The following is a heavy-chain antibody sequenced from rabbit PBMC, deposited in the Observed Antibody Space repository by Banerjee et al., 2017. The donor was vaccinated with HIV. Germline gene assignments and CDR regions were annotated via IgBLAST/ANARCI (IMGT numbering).Heavy chain of an antibody. Sequence: QSLEESGGDLVKPGASLTLTCTVSGFSFSSSYYMCWVRQAPGKGLEWIACSDTGSGGSTYYASWAKGRFTISKTSSPTVTLQMTSLTAADTATYFCVRELHGDVGYGYYELWGPGTLVTVS. CDR1: GFSFSSSYY. CDR3: VRELHGDVGYGYYEL. V-gene: IGHV1S40*01. CDR2: SDTGSGGST. J-gene: IGHJ6*01. D-gene: IGHD6-1*01.